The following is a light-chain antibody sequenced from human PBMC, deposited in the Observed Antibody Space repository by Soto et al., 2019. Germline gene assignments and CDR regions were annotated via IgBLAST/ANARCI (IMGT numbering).Light chain of an antibody. CDR2: AAS. CDR3: QQSDSTPYT. J-gene: IGKJ2*01. V-gene: IGKV1-39*01. CDR1: QSISSS. Sequence: DIQMTQSPSSLSASVGDRVTVTCRASQSISSSLNWYQLKPGKAPKLLVYAASTLPSGVPSRFSGSGSGTDFTLTISSLQPADFASYYCQQSDSTPYTFGQGTKLEIK.